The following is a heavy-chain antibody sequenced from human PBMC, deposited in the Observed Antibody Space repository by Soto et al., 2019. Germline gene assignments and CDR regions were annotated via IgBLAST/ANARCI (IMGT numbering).Heavy chain of an antibody. CDR1: GFTFSSYA. D-gene: IGHD6-19*01. J-gene: IGHJ4*02. CDR2: ISFDGYNI. V-gene: IGHV3-30*14. Sequence: QVQLVESGGGVVQPGRSLRLSCAASGFTFSSYAMHWVRQAPGKGLEWVAVISFDGYNIYYADSVKCRFTISRDNPKHTLYLQMNSLRTEDTAVYYCAPGRAVAGGGFDYWGQGTLVTVSS. CDR3: APGRAVAGGGFDY.